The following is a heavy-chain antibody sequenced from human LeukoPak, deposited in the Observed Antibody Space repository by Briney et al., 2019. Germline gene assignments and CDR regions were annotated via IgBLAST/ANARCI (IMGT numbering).Heavy chain of an antibody. Sequence: PGGSLRLSCAASGFTFSSYEMNWVRHAPGKGLEWVSYISSSGSYIYYANSVKSRFTITSKNDKNPLYLQMDILSAEDTAGDYWASLPVWFLFDYWGQGTLVTVSS. J-gene: IGHJ4*02. V-gene: IGHV3-48*03. CDR2: ISSSGSYI. CDR3: ASLPVWFLFDY. D-gene: IGHD3-10*01. CDR1: GFTFSSYE.